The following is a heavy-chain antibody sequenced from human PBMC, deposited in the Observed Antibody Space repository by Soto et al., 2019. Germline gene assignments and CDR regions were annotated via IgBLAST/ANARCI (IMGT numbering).Heavy chain of an antibody. J-gene: IGHJ4*02. CDR3: ARYGHWAPFDD. D-gene: IGHD3-10*01. V-gene: IGHV4-39*01. CDR1: GGSIDSTVFY. Sequence: QLQLQESGPGLVKSSETLSLTCSVSGGSIDSTVFYWVWVRQAPGEGREWIGCTYYRRNTYYNSFLRSRVTLSVDTSKNQFSLRLSSVTAADTAVYYCARYGHWAPFDDWGQGTLVTVSS. CDR2: TYYRRNT.